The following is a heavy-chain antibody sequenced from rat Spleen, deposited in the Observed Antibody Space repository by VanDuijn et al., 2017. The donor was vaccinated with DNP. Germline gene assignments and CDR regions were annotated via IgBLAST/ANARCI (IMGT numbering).Heavy chain of an antibody. Sequence: EVQLVESGGDLMQPGRSLKLSCVASGFTFNNYWMTWIRQVPGKGLEWVATISYDGSRTHYRDSVKGRFTISRDNAKSTLYLQMDSLRSEDTAPYYCARQGSLNWFAYWGQGTLVTVSS. V-gene: IGHV5-29*01. CDR1: GFTFNNYW. CDR2: ISYDGSRT. J-gene: IGHJ3*01. CDR3: ARQGSLNWFAY.